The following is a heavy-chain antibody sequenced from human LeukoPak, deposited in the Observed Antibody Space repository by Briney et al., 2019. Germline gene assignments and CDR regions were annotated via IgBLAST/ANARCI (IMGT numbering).Heavy chain of an antibody. CDR1: GGSFSGYY. Sequence: SETLSLTCAVYGGSFSGYYWSWIRQPPGKGLEWIGEINHSGSTNYNPSLKSRVTISVDTSKNQFSLDLSSVTAADTAVYYCARGPKYYYDSSGHFDYWGQGTLVTVST. CDR3: ARGPKYYYDSSGHFDY. CDR2: INHSGST. D-gene: IGHD3-22*01. J-gene: IGHJ4*02. V-gene: IGHV4-34*01.